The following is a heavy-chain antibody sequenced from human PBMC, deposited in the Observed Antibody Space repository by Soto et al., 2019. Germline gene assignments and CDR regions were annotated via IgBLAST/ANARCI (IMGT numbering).Heavy chain of an antibody. D-gene: IGHD6-19*01. CDR2: ISGSGGST. V-gene: IGHV3-23*01. Sequence: GGSLRLSCAASGFTFSSYAMSWVRQAPGKGLEWVSAISGSGGSTYYADSVKGRFTISRDNSKNTLYLQMNSLRAEDTAVYYCAKDIYKARQGGSSGWYDYWGQGTLVTVSS. CDR3: AKDIYKARQGGSSGWYDY. CDR1: GFTFSSYA. J-gene: IGHJ4*02.